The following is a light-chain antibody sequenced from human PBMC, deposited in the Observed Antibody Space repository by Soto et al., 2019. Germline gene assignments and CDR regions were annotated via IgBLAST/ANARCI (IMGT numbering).Light chain of an antibody. CDR1: QTISSSY. CDR3: QLFGCYPLP. J-gene: IGKJ4*01. CDR2: GAS. Sequence: NMVTQSPVTLSLYQRERPTLSCTASQTISSSYLAWYQQKPGQAPRLLIFGASSRATGIPDRFSGSGSGTDFTLTISRLEPEDFAVYYCQLFGCYPLPFGGGSNVDIK. V-gene: IGKV3-20*01.